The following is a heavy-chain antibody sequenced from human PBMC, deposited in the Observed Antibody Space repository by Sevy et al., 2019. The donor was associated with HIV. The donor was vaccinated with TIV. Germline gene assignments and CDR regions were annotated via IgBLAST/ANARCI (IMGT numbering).Heavy chain of an antibody. Sequence: ASVKVSCKASGYTFTSYGISWVRQAPGQGLEWMGWISAYTGNTNYAQKLQGRVTMTTDTSTSTAYVELRSLRSDDTAIYYCARDLGGYGGNSLDYWGQGTLVTVSS. D-gene: IGHD2-21*02. V-gene: IGHV1-18*01. CDR3: ARDLGGYGGNSLDY. CDR2: ISAYTGNT. J-gene: IGHJ4*02. CDR1: GYTFTSYG.